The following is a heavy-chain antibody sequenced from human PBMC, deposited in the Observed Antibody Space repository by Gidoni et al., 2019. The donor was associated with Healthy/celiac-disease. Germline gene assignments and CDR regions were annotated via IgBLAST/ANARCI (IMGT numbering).Heavy chain of an antibody. J-gene: IGHJ4*02. CDR1: GGPISSYY. CDR2: IYYSGST. D-gene: IGHD6-6*01. CDR3: ARLRYSSSSDFDY. Sequence: VQLQASGPGLVTPPETLSLTCPVSGGPISSYYWSWIRQTPGKGLEWIGYIYYSGSTNYNPSLKSLVTISVDTSKNQFSLKLSSVTAADTAVYYCARLRYSSSSDFDYWGQGTLVTVSS. V-gene: IGHV4-59*08.